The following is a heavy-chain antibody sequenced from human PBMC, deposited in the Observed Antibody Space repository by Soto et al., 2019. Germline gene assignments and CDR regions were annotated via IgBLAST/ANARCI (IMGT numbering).Heavy chain of an antibody. D-gene: IGHD2-15*01. CDR3: ASYIVVVVAATHLWLDY. CDR1: GFTFSSYA. J-gene: IGHJ4*02. Sequence: GGSLRLSCAASGFTFSSYAMSWVRQAPGKGLEWVSAISGSGGSTYYEDSMKGRFTMSRDKSKNTLYMQMNSLRAEDTAVYYCASYIVVVVAATHLWLDYWGQGTLVTVSS. V-gene: IGHV3-23*01. CDR2: ISGSGGST.